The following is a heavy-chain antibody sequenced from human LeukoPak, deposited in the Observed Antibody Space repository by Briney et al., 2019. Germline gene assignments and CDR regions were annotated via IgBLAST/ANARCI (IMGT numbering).Heavy chain of an antibody. V-gene: IGHV3-11*04. CDR2: ISSSDSTI. D-gene: IGHD3-3*01. CDR3: ARDVAVLRFLEWLNSFDP. J-gene: IGHJ5*02. CDR1: GFTFSDYY. Sequence: PGGSLRLSCAASGFTFSDYYMSWIRQAPGKGLEWVSYISSSDSTIYYADSVKGRFTISRDNAKNSLYLQMNSLRAEDTAVYYCARDVAVLRFLEWLNSFDPWGQGTLVTVSS.